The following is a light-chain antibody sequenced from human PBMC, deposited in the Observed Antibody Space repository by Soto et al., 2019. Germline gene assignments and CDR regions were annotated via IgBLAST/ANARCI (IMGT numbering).Light chain of an antibody. CDR2: DAS. CDR3: QQRSNCWT. CDR1: QSVSTF. V-gene: IGKV3-11*01. J-gene: IGKJ1*01. Sequence: EIVLTQSPATLSLSPGERAALSYWASQSVSTFLAWYPHKPGQAPRLLIYDASNRATGIPARFSGSGSGTDFTLSISSLEPEDSAFYYCQQRSNCWTFGQGTKVEIK.